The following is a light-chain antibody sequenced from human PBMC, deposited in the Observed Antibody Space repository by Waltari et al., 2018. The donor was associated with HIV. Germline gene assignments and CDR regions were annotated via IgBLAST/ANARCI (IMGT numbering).Light chain of an antibody. Sequence: QSALTQPASVSGSPGQSLTTSSTGPTSAVGPFDSVSLYQQHPGKAPKHIIYEVTNRPSGVSNRFSGSKSGITASLTISGLQTEDEADYYCSSYTNINTVVFGGGTKLTVL. CDR1: TSAVGPFDS. V-gene: IGLV2-14*01. CDR3: SSYTNINTVV. J-gene: IGLJ2*01. CDR2: EVT.